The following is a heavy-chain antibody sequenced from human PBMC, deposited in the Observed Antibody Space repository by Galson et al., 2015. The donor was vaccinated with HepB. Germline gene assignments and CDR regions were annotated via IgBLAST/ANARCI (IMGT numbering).Heavy chain of an antibody. J-gene: IGHJ3*02. CDR1: GYTFTSYY. CDR2: INPSGGST. CDR3: AREKTEYRRAINDAFDI. D-gene: IGHD2/OR15-2a*01. Sequence: SVKVSCKASGYTFTSYYMHWVRQAPGQGLEWMGIINPSGGSTSYAQKFQGRVTMTRDTSTSTVYMELSSLRSEDTAVYYCAREKTEYRRAINDAFDIWGQGTMVTVSS. V-gene: IGHV1-46*01.